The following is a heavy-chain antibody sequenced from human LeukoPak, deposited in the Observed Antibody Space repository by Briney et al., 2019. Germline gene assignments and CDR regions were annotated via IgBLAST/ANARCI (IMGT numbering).Heavy chain of an antibody. Sequence: SETLSLTCTVSGGPIDRHYWSWIRQPPGKGLELIGYVFYPGSTNYNPSLKSRVTMSLDTSRDQFSLRLTSVTAADTAIYYCASRPAGSTWYGVFDYWSQGTLVTVSS. D-gene: IGHD6-13*01. CDR2: VFYPGST. CDR3: ASRPAGSTWYGVFDY. CDR1: GGPIDRHY. V-gene: IGHV4-59*11. J-gene: IGHJ4*02.